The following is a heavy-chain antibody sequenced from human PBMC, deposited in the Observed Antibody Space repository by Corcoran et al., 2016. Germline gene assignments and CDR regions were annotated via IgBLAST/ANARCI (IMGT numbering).Heavy chain of an antibody. CDR2: SNSDGSST. J-gene: IGHJ3*02. CDR1: GFTFSSYW. Sequence: EVQLVESGGGLVQPGGSLRLSCAASGFTFSSYWMHWVRQAPGKGLVWVSRSNSDGSSTSYADSVKGRFTISRENAQNTLYLQMNSLRAEDTAVYYCAREEKLLWFGELLGAFDIWGQGTMVTVSS. V-gene: IGHV3-74*01. CDR3: AREEKLLWFGELLGAFDI. D-gene: IGHD3-10*01.